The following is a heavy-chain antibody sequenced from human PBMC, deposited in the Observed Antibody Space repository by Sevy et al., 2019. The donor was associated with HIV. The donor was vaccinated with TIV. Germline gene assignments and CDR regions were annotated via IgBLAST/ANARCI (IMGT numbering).Heavy chain of an antibody. D-gene: IGHD3-22*01. CDR3: ASDVYYSDGSGYDFEH. CDR1: GFTFSVYS. Sequence: GGSLSLSCAASGFTFSVYSMNWVRQAPGKGLEWLSYIGSSGSTIAYPGSVKGRFTIARDNAWSSLLLQMNSLRPEDTAVCYCASDVYYSDGSGYDFEHWGHGTLVTVSS. V-gene: IGHV3-48*04. J-gene: IGHJ4*01. CDR2: IGSSGSTI.